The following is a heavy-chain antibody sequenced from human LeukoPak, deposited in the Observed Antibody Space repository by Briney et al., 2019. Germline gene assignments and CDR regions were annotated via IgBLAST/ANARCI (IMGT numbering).Heavy chain of an antibody. V-gene: IGHV3-23*01. Sequence: GGSLRLSCQASGFTFCMYAMSWVRQAPGKGLEWVASMCGTAGCTFYPDSVKGRFTISRDNSKNVLYLRMNSLTAEDTATYYCAKDRPNFHENSGHYYRRDGDSWGQGTLVTVSS. D-gene: IGHD3-22*01. CDR1: GFTFCMYA. CDR2: MCGTAGCT. CDR3: AKDRPNFHENSGHYYRRDGDS. J-gene: IGHJ5*01.